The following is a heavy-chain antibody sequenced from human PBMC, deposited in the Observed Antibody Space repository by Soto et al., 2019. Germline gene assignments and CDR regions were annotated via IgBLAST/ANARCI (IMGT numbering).Heavy chain of an antibody. J-gene: IGHJ5*02. CDR1: GGSISSGNSYS. V-gene: IGHV4-30-2*01. Sequence: QLQLQESGSGLVKPSQTLSLTCAVSGGSISSGNSYSWSWIRQPLGKGLEWIGSISHTGSTSYNPSLQGRVAMSVDKSKNQFSLKLSSVTAADMAVYFCSSAVAPYLGTWFDPWGQGTLVSVSS. CDR2: ISHTGST. D-gene: IGHD3-16*01. CDR3: SSAVAPYLGTWFDP.